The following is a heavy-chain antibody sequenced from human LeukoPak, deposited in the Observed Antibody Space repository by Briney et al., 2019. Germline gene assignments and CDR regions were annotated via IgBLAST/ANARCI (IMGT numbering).Heavy chain of an antibody. Sequence: ASVKVSCKASGYTFTGYYMHWVRQAPRQGLEWMGWINPNSGGTNYAQKFQGRVTMTRDTSISTAYMELSRLRSDDTAVYYCASIRGSGSYDAFDIWGQGTMVTVSS. CDR2: INPNSGGT. J-gene: IGHJ3*02. CDR1: GYTFTGYY. V-gene: IGHV1-2*02. CDR3: ASIRGSGSYDAFDI. D-gene: IGHD1-26*01.